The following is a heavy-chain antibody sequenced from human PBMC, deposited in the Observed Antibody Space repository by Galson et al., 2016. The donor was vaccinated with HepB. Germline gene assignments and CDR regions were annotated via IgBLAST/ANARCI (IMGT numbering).Heavy chain of an antibody. CDR1: GFAFGSHW. Sequence: SLRLSCAASGFAFGSHWMHWVRQVPGKGLVWVSRINSDGTISNYADSVKGRFTISRDDARNSLYLQMNSLRVEDTAVYYCGRGSGWYVDYWGQGTLVTVSS. CDR2: INSDGTIS. CDR3: GRGSGWYVDY. V-gene: IGHV3-74*01. D-gene: IGHD6-19*01. J-gene: IGHJ4*02.